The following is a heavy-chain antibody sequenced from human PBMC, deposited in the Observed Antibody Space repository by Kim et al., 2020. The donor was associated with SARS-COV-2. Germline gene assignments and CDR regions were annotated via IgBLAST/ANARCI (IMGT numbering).Heavy chain of an antibody. D-gene: IGHD4-17*01. CDR3: ARVFSGYGDYGWYYYYGMDV. CDR2: IYYSGST. Sequence: SETLSLTCTVSGGSISSYYWSWIRQPPGKGLEWIGYIYYSGSTNYNPSLKSRVTISVDTSKNQFSLKLSSVTAADTAVYYCARVFSGYGDYGWYYYYGMDVWGQGTTVTVSS. CDR1: GGSISSYY. J-gene: IGHJ6*02. V-gene: IGHV4-59*13.